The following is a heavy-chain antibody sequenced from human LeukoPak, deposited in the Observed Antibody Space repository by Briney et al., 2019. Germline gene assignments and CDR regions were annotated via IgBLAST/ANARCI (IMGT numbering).Heavy chain of an antibody. CDR3: ARVGSGGAWFDF. CDR2: VYVTGTT. V-gene: IGHV4-59*01. Sequence: SETLSLTCTVSSGSMSGYYWSWIRQPPGKGLEWIAYVYVTGTTNYNPSLKTRATISMDTSKNQLSLTLTSVTAADTAVYHCARVGSGGAWFDFWGQGTLVSVSS. J-gene: IGHJ4*02. D-gene: IGHD6-19*01. CDR1: SGSMSGYY.